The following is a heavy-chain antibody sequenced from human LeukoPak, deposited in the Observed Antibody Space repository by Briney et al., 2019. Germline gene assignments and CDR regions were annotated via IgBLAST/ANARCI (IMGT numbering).Heavy chain of an antibody. D-gene: IGHD3-22*01. CDR3: ARRRYYDSSGYYIDY. J-gene: IGHJ4*02. CDR1: GGSFSGYY. V-gene: IGHV4-34*01. Sequence: PSETLSLTCAVYGGSFSGYYWSWIRQPPGKGLEWIGEINHSGSTNYNPSLKSRVTISVDTSKNQFSLKLSSVTAADTAVYYCARRRYYDSSGYYIDYWGQGTLVTVSS. CDR2: INHSGST.